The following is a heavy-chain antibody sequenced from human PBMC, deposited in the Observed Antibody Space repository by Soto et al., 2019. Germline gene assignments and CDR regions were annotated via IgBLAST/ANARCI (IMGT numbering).Heavy chain of an antibody. CDR1: GFTFSTYT. D-gene: IGHD5-12*01. CDR3: ARAAFTYSTMSAFPP. Sequence: EVQLVESGGGLVKPGGSLRLSCVASGFTFSTYTMSWVRQAPGKGLEWLSSIGTSTSYIYYANSVKGRFTISRDNAKNSVFLQMDSLRAEDTAMYYCARAAFTYSTMSAFPPGGQGTLVTVSS. J-gene: IGHJ5*02. V-gene: IGHV3-21*02. CDR2: IGTSTSYI.